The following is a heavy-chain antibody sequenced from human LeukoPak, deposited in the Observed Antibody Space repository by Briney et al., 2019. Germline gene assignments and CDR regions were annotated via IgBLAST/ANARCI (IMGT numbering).Heavy chain of an antibody. D-gene: IGHD3-10*01. CDR1: GFTFSSYA. CDR2: ISGSGGST. J-gene: IGHJ4*02. V-gene: IGHV3-23*01. CDR3: AKDPTYTMGFDY. Sequence: GGSLRLSCAASGFTFSSYAMSWVRQAPGKGLEWVSAISGSGGSTYYADSVKGRFTISRDNSKNTLYLQMNSLGAEDTAVYYCAKDPTYTMGFDYWGQGTLVTVSS.